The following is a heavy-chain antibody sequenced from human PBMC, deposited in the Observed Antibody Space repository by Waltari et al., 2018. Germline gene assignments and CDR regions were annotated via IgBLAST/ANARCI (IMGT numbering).Heavy chain of an antibody. Sequence: QVQLQESGPGLVKPSETLSLTCTVSGGSISSYYWSWIRQPPGKGLEWIGYIYYSGSTNYNPSLKSRVTISVDTSKNQFSLKLSSVTAADTAVYYCAREGYCSGGSCLDWFDPWGQGTLVTVSS. CDR3: AREGYCSGGSCLDWFDP. V-gene: IGHV4-59*01. J-gene: IGHJ5*02. CDR1: GGSISSYY. D-gene: IGHD2-15*01. CDR2: IYYSGST.